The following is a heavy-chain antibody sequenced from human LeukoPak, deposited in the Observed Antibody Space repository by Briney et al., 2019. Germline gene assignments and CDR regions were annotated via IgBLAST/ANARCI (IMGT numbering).Heavy chain of an antibody. CDR2: IYYSGST. CDR3: ARTSRDYDILTGYYSASFDY. V-gene: IGHV4-59*01. D-gene: IGHD3-9*01. Sequence: PSETLTLTCTVPGGSISSYYWSWIRQPPGKGLEWIGYIYYSGSTNYNPSLRSRVTISVDTSKNQFSLKLGSVTAADTAVYYCARTSRDYDILTGYYSASFDYWGQGTLVTVSS. CDR1: GGSISSYY. J-gene: IGHJ4*02.